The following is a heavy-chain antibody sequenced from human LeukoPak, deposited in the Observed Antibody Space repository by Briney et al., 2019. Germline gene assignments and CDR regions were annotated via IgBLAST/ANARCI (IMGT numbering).Heavy chain of an antibody. Sequence: PSETLSLTCTVSGDSISSYYWSWIRQPPGKGLERIGYIYYSGSTNYNPSLKSRVTISVDTSKNQFSLRLTSVTAADTAVYYCARDSSSSSYFDYWGQGTLVTVSS. CDR3: ARDSSSSSYFDY. V-gene: IGHV4-59*01. J-gene: IGHJ4*02. CDR2: IYYSGST. D-gene: IGHD6-6*01. CDR1: GDSISSYY.